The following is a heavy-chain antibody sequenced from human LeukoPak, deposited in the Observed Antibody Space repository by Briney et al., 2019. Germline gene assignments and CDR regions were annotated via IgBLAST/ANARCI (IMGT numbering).Heavy chain of an antibody. Sequence: ASVKVSCKASGYTFTNYAMHWLRQAPGQRLEWMGWINAGNGNTKYSQEFQGRLTLTTDTSASIAYMELSSLRSDDMAVYYCARALGSGSYYFLDYWGQGSLVTVSS. V-gene: IGHV1-3*03. D-gene: IGHD3-10*02. J-gene: IGHJ4*02. CDR1: GYTFTNYA. CDR3: ARALGSGSYYFLDY. CDR2: INAGNGNT.